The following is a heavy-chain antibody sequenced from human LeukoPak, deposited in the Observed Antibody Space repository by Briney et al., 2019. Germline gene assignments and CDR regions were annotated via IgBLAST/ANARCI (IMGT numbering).Heavy chain of an antibody. V-gene: IGHV3-64*01. J-gene: IGHJ4*02. CDR2: ISTNGENT. Sequence: AGSVRLSCAASGFTFSTYVMFWVRQAPGKGLEYVSAISTNGENTYYANSVKGRFTISRDNSKNTLYLQLGSLTAEDMAVYYCTRRGGSGMNYFDSWGQGSLVTVSS. CDR3: TRRGGSGMNYFDS. CDR1: GFTFSTYV. D-gene: IGHD6-25*01.